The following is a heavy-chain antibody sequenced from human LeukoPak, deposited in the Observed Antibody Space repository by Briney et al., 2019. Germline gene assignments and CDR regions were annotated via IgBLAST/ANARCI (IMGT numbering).Heavy chain of an antibody. CDR1: GYSISSGYY. D-gene: IGHD2-15*01. V-gene: IGHV4-61*01. CDR3: ARVVANHYYYYYYMDV. Sequence: IPSETLSLTCTVSGYSISSGYYWGWIRQPPGKGLEWIGYIYYSGSTNYNPSLKSRVTISVDTSKNQFSLKLSSVTAADTAVYYCARVVANHYYYYYYMDVWGKGTTVTISS. J-gene: IGHJ6*03. CDR2: IYYSGST.